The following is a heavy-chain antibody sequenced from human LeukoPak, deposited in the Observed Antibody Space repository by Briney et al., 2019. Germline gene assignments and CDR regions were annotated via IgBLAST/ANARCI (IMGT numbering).Heavy chain of an antibody. Sequence: SETLSLTCAVYGGSFSGYYWSWIRQPPGKGLEWIGEINHSGSTNYNPSLKSRVTISVDTSKNQFSLKLSSVTAADTAVYYCARVSAEMATGARGFSLWFDYWGQGTLVTVSS. CDR1: GGSFSGYY. CDR3: ARVSAEMATGARGFSLWFDY. V-gene: IGHV4-34*01. J-gene: IGHJ4*02. D-gene: IGHD5-24*01. CDR2: INHSGST.